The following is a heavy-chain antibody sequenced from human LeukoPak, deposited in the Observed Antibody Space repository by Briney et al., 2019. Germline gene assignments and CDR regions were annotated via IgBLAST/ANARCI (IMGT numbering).Heavy chain of an antibody. CDR1: GYTFTGYY. CDR2: INPNSGGT. V-gene: IGHV1-2*02. Sequence: ASVKVSCKASGYTFTGYYMHWVRQAPGQGLEWMGWINPNSGGTNYAQKFQGRVTMTRDTSISTAYMELSRLRSDDTAVYYCARRPTPSSSCYYYYMDVWGKGTTVTVSS. CDR3: ARRPTPSSSCYYYYMDV. D-gene: IGHD6-6*01. J-gene: IGHJ6*03.